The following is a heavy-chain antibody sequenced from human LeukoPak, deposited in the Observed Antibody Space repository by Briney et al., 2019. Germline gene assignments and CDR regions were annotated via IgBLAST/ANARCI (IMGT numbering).Heavy chain of an antibody. D-gene: IGHD1-26*01. Sequence: SSVKVSCKVSGYTLTELSIHWVRQPPGKGLDWRGGLNPEDGETTYEPKFQGRVTMTENKSTDTASMKLSSRRYYDTAVDYCAASADESYYLYWGQGTLVTVSS. CDR2: LNPEDGET. CDR3: AASADESYYLY. J-gene: IGHJ4*02. V-gene: IGHV1-24*01. CDR1: GYTLTELS.